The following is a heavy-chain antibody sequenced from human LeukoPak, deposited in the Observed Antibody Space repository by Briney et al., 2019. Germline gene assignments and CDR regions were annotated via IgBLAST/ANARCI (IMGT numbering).Heavy chain of an antibody. J-gene: IGHJ4*02. Sequence: GGSLRLSCAASGFTFSSYAMHWVRQAPGKGLEWVAVISYDGSNKYYADSAKGRFTISRDNSKNTLYLQMNSLRAEDTAVYYCARDKYSSGWYFGEDYWGQGTLVTVSS. D-gene: IGHD6-19*01. V-gene: IGHV3-30*04. CDR3: ARDKYSSGWYFGEDY. CDR2: ISYDGSNK. CDR1: GFTFSSYA.